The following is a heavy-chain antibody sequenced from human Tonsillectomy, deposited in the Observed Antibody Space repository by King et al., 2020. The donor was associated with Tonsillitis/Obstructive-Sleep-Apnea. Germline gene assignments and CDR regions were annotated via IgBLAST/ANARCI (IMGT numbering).Heavy chain of an antibody. CDR3: AINPPGSESGYYYYSMDV. CDR2: ISGSGSST. J-gene: IGHJ6*03. V-gene: IGHV3-23*04. CDR1: GFTFSIYA. D-gene: IGHD3-10*01. Sequence: VQLVESGGGLVQPGGSLRLSCAASGFTFSIYAMSWVRQDPGKGLAWVSSISGSGSSTYYADSVKGRFTISRDSSQKTLYLQMNSLSVDDSAVYYCAINPPGSESGYYYYSMDVWGKGTTVTVSS.